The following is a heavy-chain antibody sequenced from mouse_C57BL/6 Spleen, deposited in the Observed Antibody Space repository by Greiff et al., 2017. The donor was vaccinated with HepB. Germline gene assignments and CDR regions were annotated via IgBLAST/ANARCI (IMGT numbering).Heavy chain of an antibody. CDR3: TTKLGRNYYAMDY. CDR1: GFNIKDDY. V-gene: IGHV14-4*01. D-gene: IGHD4-1*01. CDR2: IDPENGDT. J-gene: IGHJ4*01. Sequence: EVKLVESGAELVRPGASVKLSCTASGFNIKDDYMHWVKQRPEQGLEWIGWIDPENGDTEYASKFQGKATITADTSSNTAYLQLSSLTSEDTAVYYCTTKLGRNYYAMDYWGQGTSVTVSS.